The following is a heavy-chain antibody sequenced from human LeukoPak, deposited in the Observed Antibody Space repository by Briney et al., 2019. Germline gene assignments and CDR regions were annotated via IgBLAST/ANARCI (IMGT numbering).Heavy chain of an antibody. Sequence: SETLSLTCTVSGGSISSSSYYWGWIRQPPGMGLEWIGSIYYSGSTYYNPSLKSRVTISVDTSKDQFSLKLSSVTAADTAVYYCARGRVQQYYFDYWGQGTLVTVSS. V-gene: IGHV4-39*07. CDR1: GGSISSSSYY. J-gene: IGHJ4*02. CDR3: ARGRVQQYYFDY. D-gene: IGHD3-10*01. CDR2: IYYSGST.